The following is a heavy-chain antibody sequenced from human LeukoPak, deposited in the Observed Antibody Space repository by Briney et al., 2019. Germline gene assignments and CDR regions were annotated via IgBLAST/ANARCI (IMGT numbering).Heavy chain of an antibody. Sequence: SETLSLTCTVSGGSISSSSYYWGWIRQPPGKGLEWIGSIYYSGSTYYNPSLKSRVTISIDTSKNQFSLRLTSVTAADTAVYFCATLVSTRYYFDYWGQGTLVTVSS. CDR3: ATLVSTRYYFDY. V-gene: IGHV4-39*01. D-gene: IGHD5/OR15-5a*01. CDR1: GGSISSSSYY. CDR2: IYYSGST. J-gene: IGHJ4*02.